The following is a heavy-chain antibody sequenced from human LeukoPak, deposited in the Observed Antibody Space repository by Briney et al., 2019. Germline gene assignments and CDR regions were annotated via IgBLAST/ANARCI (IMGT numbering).Heavy chain of an antibody. Sequence: SETLSLTCAVYGGSPSGYYWSWIRQPPGKGLEWIGEINHSGSTNYNPSLKSRVTISVDTSKNQFSLKLSSVTAADTAVYYCARGRVGGVVPAARLFEYWGQGTLVTVSS. CDR2: INHSGST. D-gene: IGHD2-2*01. CDR1: GGSPSGYY. J-gene: IGHJ4*02. V-gene: IGHV4-34*01. CDR3: ARGRVGGVVPAARLFEY.